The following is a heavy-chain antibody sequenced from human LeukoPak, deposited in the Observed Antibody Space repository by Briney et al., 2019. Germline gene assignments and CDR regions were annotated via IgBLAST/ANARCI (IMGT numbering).Heavy chain of an antibody. CDR2: IYYSGST. D-gene: IGHD2-2*01. CDR3: ARAKLSAAKFDP. Sequence: SETLSLTCTVSGGSISSYYWSWIRQPPGKGLEWIGYIYYSGSTNYNPSLKSRVTISVDTSKNQFSLKLSSVTAADTAVYYCARAKLSAAKFDPWGQGTLVTVSS. J-gene: IGHJ5*02. V-gene: IGHV4-59*01. CDR1: GGSISSYY.